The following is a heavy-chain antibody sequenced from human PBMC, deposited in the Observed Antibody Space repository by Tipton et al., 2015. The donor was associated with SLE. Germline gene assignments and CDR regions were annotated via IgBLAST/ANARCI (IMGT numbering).Heavy chain of an antibody. J-gene: IGHJ4*02. CDR1: RGSISSGYYY. D-gene: IGHD3-10*01. CDR2: IYSSVST. CDR3: ARRGGSLEN. Sequence: TLSLTCTVSRGSISSGYYYWSWIRQPAGKGLEWIGHIYSSVSTTHNPSLKSRVTMSLDASKNQFSLRLSSVTAADPAVYYCARRGGSLENWGQGTLVTVSS. V-gene: IGHV4-61*09.